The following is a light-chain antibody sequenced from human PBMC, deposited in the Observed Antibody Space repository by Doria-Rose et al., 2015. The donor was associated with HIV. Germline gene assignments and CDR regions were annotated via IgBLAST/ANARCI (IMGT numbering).Light chain of an antibody. Sequence: DIQMTQSPSSLSAFVGDTVIITCRAAQDISNYLAWYQQKPGQIPNLLIYAASSLQSGVPPRFSGSGSGTNFTFTISSLQPEDVASYYCQKYNSVPRTFGQGTKVEIQ. CDR3: QKYNSVPRT. J-gene: IGKJ1*01. CDR1: QDISNY. V-gene: IGKV1-27*01. CDR2: AAS.